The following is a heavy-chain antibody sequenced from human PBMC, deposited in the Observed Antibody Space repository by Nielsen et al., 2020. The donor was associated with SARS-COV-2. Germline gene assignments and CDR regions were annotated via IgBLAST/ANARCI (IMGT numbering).Heavy chain of an antibody. D-gene: IGHD6-13*01. J-gene: IGHJ5*02. CDR1: GGSISSSSYY. CDR2: IYYSGST. V-gene: IGHV4-39*01. CDR3: ARLRGSSSWSAGGRGVWFDP. Sequence: SETLSLTCTVSGGSISSSSYYWGWIRQPPGKGLEWIGSIYYSGSTYYNPSLKSRVTISVDTSKNQFSLKLSSVTAADTAVYYCARLRGSSSWSAGGRGVWFDPWGQGTLVPSPQ.